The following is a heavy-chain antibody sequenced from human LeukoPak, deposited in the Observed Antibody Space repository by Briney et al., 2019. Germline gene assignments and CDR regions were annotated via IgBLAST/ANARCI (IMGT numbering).Heavy chain of an antibody. Sequence: GGSLRLSCAASGFTFDDHGMNWVRQAPGKGLEWVSGINWNGGTTGYGDSVKGRFTISRDNAKNSLYLQMNSLRAEDTAVYYCAKDLPPEYSSSWHDAFDIWGQGTMVTVSS. CDR2: INWNGGTT. CDR1: GFTFDDHG. CDR3: AKDLPPEYSSSWHDAFDI. J-gene: IGHJ3*02. V-gene: IGHV3-20*04. D-gene: IGHD6-13*01.